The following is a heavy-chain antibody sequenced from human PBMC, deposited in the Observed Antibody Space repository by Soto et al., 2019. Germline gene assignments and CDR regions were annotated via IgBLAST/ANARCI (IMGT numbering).Heavy chain of an antibody. D-gene: IGHD6-13*01. J-gene: IGHJ4*02. CDR3: AKDGTAAGVFDY. Sequence: GGSLRLSCAASGFTFSSYAMSWVRQAPGKGLEWVSAISGSGGSTYYADAVKGRFTISRDNSKNTLYLQMNSLRAEDTAVYYCAKDGTAAGVFDYWGQGTLVTVSS. V-gene: IGHV3-23*01. CDR2: ISGSGGST. CDR1: GFTFSSYA.